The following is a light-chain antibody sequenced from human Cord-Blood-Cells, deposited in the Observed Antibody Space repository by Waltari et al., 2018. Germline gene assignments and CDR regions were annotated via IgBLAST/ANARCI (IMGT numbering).Light chain of an antibody. CDR1: SSDVGGYNY. Sequence: CTGTSSDVGGYNYVSWYQQHPGKAPKLMIYEVSNRPSGVSNRFSGSKSGNTASLTISGLQAEDEADYYCSSYTSSSTLGVFGGGTKLTVL. V-gene: IGLV2-14*01. CDR3: SSYTSSSTLGV. J-gene: IGLJ2*01. CDR2: EVS.